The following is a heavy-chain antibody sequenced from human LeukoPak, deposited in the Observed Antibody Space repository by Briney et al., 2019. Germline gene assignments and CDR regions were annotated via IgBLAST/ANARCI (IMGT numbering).Heavy chain of an antibody. CDR2: ISSSSSYI. V-gene: IGHV3-21*01. D-gene: IGHD3-3*01. Sequence: GGSVRLSCAASGFTFSSYSMNWVRQAPGKGLEWVSSISSSSSYIYYADSVKGRFTISRDNAKNSLYLQMNSLRAEDTAVYYCASDGPTIFGVVVVDYWGQGTLVTVSS. J-gene: IGHJ4*02. CDR3: ASDGPTIFGVVVVDY. CDR1: GFTFSSYS.